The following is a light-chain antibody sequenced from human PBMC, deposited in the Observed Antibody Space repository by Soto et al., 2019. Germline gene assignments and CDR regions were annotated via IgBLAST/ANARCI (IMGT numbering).Light chain of an antibody. CDR2: EVS. J-gene: IGLJ1*01. CDR3: SSYTSSSTYV. CDR1: SSDVGGYNY. V-gene: IGLV2-14*01. Sequence: QSVLTQPASVSGSPGQSITISCTGTSSDVGGYNYVSWYQQHPGKAPKLMIYEVSNRPSGISNRFSGSKSGNTASPTISGLQAEDEADYYCSSYTSSSTYVFGTETKVTVL.